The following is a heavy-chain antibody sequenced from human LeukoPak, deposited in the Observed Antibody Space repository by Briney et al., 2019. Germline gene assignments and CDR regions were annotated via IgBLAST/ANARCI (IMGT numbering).Heavy chain of an antibody. J-gene: IGHJ4*02. CDR1: GYSISSGYY. D-gene: IGHD1-14*01. V-gene: IGHV4-38-2*02. CDR2: IYHSGST. Sequence: SETLSLTCTVSGYSISSGYYWGWIRQPPGKGLEWIGSIYHSGSTYYNPSLKSRVTISVDTSKNQFSLKRSSVTAADTAVYYCARGTRHFDYWGQGTLVTVSS. CDR3: ARGTRHFDY.